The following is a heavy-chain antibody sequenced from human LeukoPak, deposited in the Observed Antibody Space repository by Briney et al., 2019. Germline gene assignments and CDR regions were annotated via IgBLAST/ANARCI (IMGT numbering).Heavy chain of an antibody. Sequence: PGGSLRLSCAASGFTFSSYWMSWVRQAPGKGLEWVANIKQDGSEKYYVDSVKGRFTISRDNAKNSMYLQMNSLRAEDTAVYYCARHVLRYFDWLSTPPYYFDYWGQGTLVTVSS. D-gene: IGHD3-9*01. CDR3: ARHVLRYFDWLSTPPYYFDY. CDR2: IKQDGSEK. V-gene: IGHV3-7*01. CDR1: GFTFSSYW. J-gene: IGHJ4*02.